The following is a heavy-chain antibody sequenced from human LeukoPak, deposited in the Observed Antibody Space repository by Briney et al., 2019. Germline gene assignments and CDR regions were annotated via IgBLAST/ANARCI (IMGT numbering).Heavy chain of an antibody. CDR2: ISGSGGST. Sequence: GGSLRLSCAVSGVTLSNYGMSWVRQAPGKGLEWVAGISGSGGSTNYADSVKGRFTISRDSPKTTLYLQMNRLRAEDTAVYFCAKRGVVIRVILVGFHKEANYFDSWGQGALVTVSS. V-gene: IGHV3-23*01. D-gene: IGHD3-22*01. J-gene: IGHJ4*02. CDR3: AKRGVVIRVILVGFHKEANYFDS. CDR1: GVTLSNYG.